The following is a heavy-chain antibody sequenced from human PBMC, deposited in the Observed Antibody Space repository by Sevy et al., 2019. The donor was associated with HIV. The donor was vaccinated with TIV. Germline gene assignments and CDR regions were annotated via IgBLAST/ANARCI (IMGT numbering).Heavy chain of an antibody. CDR3: ARGLSYYYFWSGYYTGIDGGNWFDP. CDR1: GYTFTSYG. V-gene: IGHV1-18*01. J-gene: IGHJ5*02. D-gene: IGHD3-3*01. Sequence: ASVKVSCKASGYTFTSYGISWVRQAPGQGLEWMGWISAYNGNTNQAQKLQGRVTMTTDTSKSTAYRELGSRRSDDTAEDYCARGLSYYYFWSGYYTGIDGGNWFDPWGQGTLVTVSS. CDR2: ISAYNGNT.